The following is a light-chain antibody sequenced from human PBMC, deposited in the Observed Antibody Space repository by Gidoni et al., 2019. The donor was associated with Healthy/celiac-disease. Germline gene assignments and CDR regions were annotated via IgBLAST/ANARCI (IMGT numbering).Light chain of an antibody. Sequence: DIVMTQSPDSLAVSLGERATINCKSSQSALYSSTNNNYLAWYQQKPVPPPKLLIYWASTRETGVPDRFSGSGSGTDFTLTISSLQAEDVAVYYCQQYYRTPLTFGGGTKVEIK. J-gene: IGKJ4*01. CDR1: QSALYSSTNNNY. CDR3: QQYYRTPLT. V-gene: IGKV4-1*01. CDR2: WAS.